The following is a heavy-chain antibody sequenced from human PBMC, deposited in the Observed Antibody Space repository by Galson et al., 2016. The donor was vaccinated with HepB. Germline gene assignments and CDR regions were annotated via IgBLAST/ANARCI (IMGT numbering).Heavy chain of an antibody. Sequence: SVKVSCKASGGTFSSFAISWVRQAPGQGPEWMGGIMPLYGTPNYAQNFQGRLTITADESTTTAYMELSSLRSEDTAVYYCAKPRGIHGYFDYWGQGTLVTVSS. CDR3: AKPRGIHGYFDY. CDR1: GGTFSSFA. J-gene: IGHJ4*03. V-gene: IGHV1-69*13. D-gene: IGHD1-14*01. CDR2: IMPLYGTP.